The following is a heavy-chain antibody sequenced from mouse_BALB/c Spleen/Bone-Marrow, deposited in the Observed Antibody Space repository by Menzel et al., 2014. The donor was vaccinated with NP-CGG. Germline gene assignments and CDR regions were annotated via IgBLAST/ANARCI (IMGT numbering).Heavy chain of an antibody. J-gene: IGHJ2*01. Sequence: EVNVVKSGGGLVKPGGSLKLSCAASGFTFSSYAMSWVRQTPEKRLEWVATISSGGSYTYYPDSVKGRFTISRDNAKNTLYLQMSSLRSEDTAMYYCARHGITRLLDYWGQGTTLTVSS. CDR1: GFTFSSYA. V-gene: IGHV5-9-3*01. CDR2: ISSGGSYT. CDR3: ARHGITRLLDY. D-gene: IGHD2-4*01.